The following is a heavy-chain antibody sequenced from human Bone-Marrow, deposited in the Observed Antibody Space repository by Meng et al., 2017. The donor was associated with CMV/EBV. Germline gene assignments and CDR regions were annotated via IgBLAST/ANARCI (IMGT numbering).Heavy chain of an antibody. CDR1: GGTFSSYA. D-gene: IGHD3-10*01. Sequence: SEKVSCKASGGTFSSYAISWVRQAPGQGLEWMGGIIPILGIANYAQKFQGRVTITADKSTSTAYMELSSLRSEDTATYYCAHRRFGVVRGYFDYWGQGTLVTVSS. J-gene: IGHJ4*02. CDR2: IIPILGIA. CDR3: AHRRFGVVRGYFDY. V-gene: IGHV1-69*10.